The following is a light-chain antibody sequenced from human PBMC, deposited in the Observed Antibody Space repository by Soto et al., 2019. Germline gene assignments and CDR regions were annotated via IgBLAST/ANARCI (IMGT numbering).Light chain of an antibody. J-gene: IGKJ4*01. CDR3: QMYGIGSA. CDR1: QSVSSN. Sequence: EIVMTQSPATLSVSPGERATLSCRASQSVSSNLAWYQQTRGEAPRLLIYGASTRTNGIPVRFSGSGSGTELTLNIRSVQYEDITVYYCQMYGIGSAFGGGTKVEIK. V-gene: IGKV3-15*01. CDR2: GAS.